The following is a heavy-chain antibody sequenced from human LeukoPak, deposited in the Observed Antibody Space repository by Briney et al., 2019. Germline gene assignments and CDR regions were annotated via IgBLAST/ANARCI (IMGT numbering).Heavy chain of an antibody. Sequence: ASVKVSCKASGYTFTSYGISWVRQAPGQGLEWMGWISAYNGNTNYAQKLQGRVTMTTGTSTSTAYMELRSLRSDDTAVYYCARDMSGTYSFDYWGQGTLVTVSS. D-gene: IGHD1-26*01. CDR2: ISAYNGNT. V-gene: IGHV1-18*01. CDR1: GYTFTSYG. J-gene: IGHJ4*02. CDR3: ARDMSGTYSFDY.